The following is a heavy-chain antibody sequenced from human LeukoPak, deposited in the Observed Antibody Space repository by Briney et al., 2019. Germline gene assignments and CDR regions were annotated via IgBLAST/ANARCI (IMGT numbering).Heavy chain of an antibody. CDR2: IKQDGSEK. V-gene: IGHV3-7*01. Sequence: GGSLRLSCSASGFNFRTHAMHWVRQAPGKGLEWVANIKQDGSEKYYVDSVKGRFTISRDNAKNSLYLQMNSLRAEDTAVYYCARASRYYYGSGTPRRALDYWGQGTLVTVSS. CDR3: ARASRYYYGSGTPRRALDY. J-gene: IGHJ4*02. D-gene: IGHD3-10*01. CDR1: GFNFRTHA.